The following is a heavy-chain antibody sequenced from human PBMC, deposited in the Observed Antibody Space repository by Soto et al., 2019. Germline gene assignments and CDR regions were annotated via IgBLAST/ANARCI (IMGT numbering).Heavy chain of an antibody. CDR3: AREWSTSGDLDY. J-gene: IGHJ4*02. CDR1: GFTFSSHS. Sequence: QVQLVESGGGVVQPGMSLRLSCAASGFTFSSHSIQWVRQAPGKELEWVAVISYDGNSKYYADSVWGRFTISRDNSKNTLYLQMNSLRPEDTAVYYCAREWSTSGDLDYWGQGTLVIVSS. V-gene: IGHV3-30-3*01. D-gene: IGHD3-10*01. CDR2: ISYDGNSK.